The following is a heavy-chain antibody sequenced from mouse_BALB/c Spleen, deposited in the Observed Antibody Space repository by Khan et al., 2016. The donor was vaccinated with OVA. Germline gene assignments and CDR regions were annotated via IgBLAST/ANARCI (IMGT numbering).Heavy chain of an antibody. D-gene: IGHD1-1*02. J-gene: IGHJ1*01. CDR3: ASGGYWYFDD. V-gene: IGHV9-3-1*01. CDR1: GYSFTNYG. Sequence: QIQLLQSGPEVKKPGETVKISCKASGYSFTNYGMNWVRQAPGKGLKWMGWINPYTGEPTYTDDFKGRFAFSLETSASTAYLQIHNLKTEDTATYFGASGGYWYFDDWGQGTTVTVSS. CDR2: INPYTGEP.